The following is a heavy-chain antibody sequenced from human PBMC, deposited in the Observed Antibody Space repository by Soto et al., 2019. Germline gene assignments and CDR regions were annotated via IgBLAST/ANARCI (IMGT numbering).Heavy chain of an antibody. CDR3: AHTWGLPFDY. Sequence: QITLKESGPTLVEPTQTLTLTCTYSGFSLRTTGVGVGWIRQPPGKALEWLGIIYGNDDKRYSPSLKNRFTLTSDISKSQVVLTMTNMDPVDTATYYCAHTWGLPFDYWGQGTLVIVS. CDR2: IYGNDDK. J-gene: IGHJ4*02. D-gene: IGHD3-16*01. CDR1: GFSLRTTGVG. V-gene: IGHV2-5*01.